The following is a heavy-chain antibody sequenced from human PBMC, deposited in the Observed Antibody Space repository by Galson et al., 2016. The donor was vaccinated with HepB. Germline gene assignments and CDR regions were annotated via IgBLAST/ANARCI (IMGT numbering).Heavy chain of an antibody. CDR1: GFTFSNAW. CDR2: IKSKTHGGTT. CDR3: TTGEEGYGY. J-gene: IGHJ4*02. V-gene: IGHV3-15*07. Sequence: SLRLSCAASGFTFSNAWMNWVRQAPGKGLEWVGRIKSKTHGGTTEYAAPVKGRFTISRDDSRNTLYLQMNSLKTEDTAVYYCTTGEEGYGYWGQGTLVTVSS. D-gene: IGHD5-12*01.